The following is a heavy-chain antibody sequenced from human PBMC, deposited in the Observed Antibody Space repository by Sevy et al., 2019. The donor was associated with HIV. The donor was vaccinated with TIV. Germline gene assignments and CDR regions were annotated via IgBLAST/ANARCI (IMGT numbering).Heavy chain of an antibody. CDR3: ARRRCWGGWWARDYYYYGLDV. CDR1: GFTFSSYT. Sequence: GGSLRLSCAASGFTFSSYTMTWVRQAPGKGLEWVSSIGGSGRNTYYADSVTGRLTISRDNSKNTLYLQMNSLRDEDTAEYYCARRRCWGGWWARDYYYYGLDVWGQGTTVTVSS. D-gene: IGHD2-15*01. V-gene: IGHV3-48*02. J-gene: IGHJ6*02. CDR2: IGGSGRNT.